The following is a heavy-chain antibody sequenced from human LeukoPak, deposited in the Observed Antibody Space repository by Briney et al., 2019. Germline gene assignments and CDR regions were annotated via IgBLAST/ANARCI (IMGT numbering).Heavy chain of an antibody. V-gene: IGHV3-23*01. CDR2: ISGSGGST. D-gene: IGHD3-9*01. CDR3: AKAPYDILTGYPD. CDR1: GFTFSSYS. Sequence: GGSLRLSCAASGFTFSSYSMNWVRQAPGKGLEWVSAISGSGGSTYYADSVKGRFTISRDNSKNTLYLQMNSLRAEDTAVYYCAKAPYDILTGYPDWGQGTLVTVSS. J-gene: IGHJ4*02.